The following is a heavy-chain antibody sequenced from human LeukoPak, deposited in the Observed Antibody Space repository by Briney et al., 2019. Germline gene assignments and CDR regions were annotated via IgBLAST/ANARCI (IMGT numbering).Heavy chain of an antibody. J-gene: IGHJ4*02. D-gene: IGHD5-18*01. CDR1: GFTFSSYW. V-gene: IGHV3-7*01. CDR3: ARDVSGVTGYTYGRGIDY. Sequence: PGGSLRLSCAASGFTFSSYWMSWVRQAPGKGLEWVANIKKDGSEKYYVDSVKGRFTISRDNAKTSLYLQMNSLRAEDTAVYYCARDVSGVTGYTYGRGIDYWGQGTLVTVSS. CDR2: IKKDGSEK.